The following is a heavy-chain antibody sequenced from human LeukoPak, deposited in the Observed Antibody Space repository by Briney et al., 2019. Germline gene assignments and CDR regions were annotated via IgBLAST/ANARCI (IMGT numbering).Heavy chain of an antibody. Sequence: ASVKVSCKASGYTFTSYYMHWVRQAPGQGLEWMGIINPSGGSTSYAQKFQGRVTMTRDTSASTAYMELSSLRSEDTAVYYCASEGVTSYFDYWGQGTLVTVSS. D-gene: IGHD2-21*02. CDR2: INPSGGST. CDR3: ASEGVTSYFDY. CDR1: GYTFTSYY. J-gene: IGHJ4*02. V-gene: IGHV1-46*01.